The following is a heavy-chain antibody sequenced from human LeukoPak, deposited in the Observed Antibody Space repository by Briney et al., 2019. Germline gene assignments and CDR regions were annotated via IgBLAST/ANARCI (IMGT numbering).Heavy chain of an antibody. J-gene: IGHJ4*02. Sequence: ASVKFSCKASGYTFTSYAMHWVRQAPGQRLEWMGWINAGNGNTKYSQKFQGRVTITRDTSASTAYMELSSLRSEDTAVYYCARAIYSGASGGYWGQGTLVTVSS. CDR1: GYTFTSYA. V-gene: IGHV1-3*01. D-gene: IGHD3-10*01. CDR2: INAGNGNT. CDR3: ARAIYSGASGGY.